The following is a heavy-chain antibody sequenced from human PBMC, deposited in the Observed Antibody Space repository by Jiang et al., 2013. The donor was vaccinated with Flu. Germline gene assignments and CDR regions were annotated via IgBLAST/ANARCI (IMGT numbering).Heavy chain of an antibody. CDR2: TYYRSKWYN. D-gene: IGHD3-10*01. V-gene: IGHV6-1*01. J-gene: IGHJ4*02. CDR1: GDSVSRNSAA. CDR3: TREQIPGRGPRIRHPLYGYFDY. Sequence: QTLSLTCAISGDSVSRNSAAWNWIRQSPSRGLEWLGRTYYRSKWYNDYAVSVKSRITINPDTSKNQFSLHLNSVTPEDTAVYYCTREQIPGRGPRIRHPLYGYFDYWGQGTLVTVSS.